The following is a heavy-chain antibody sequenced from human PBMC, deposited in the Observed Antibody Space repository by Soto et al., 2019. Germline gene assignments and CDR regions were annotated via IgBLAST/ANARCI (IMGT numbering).Heavy chain of an antibody. V-gene: IGHV3-23*01. CDR1: GFTFSSYA. D-gene: IGHD3-10*01. J-gene: IGHJ4*02. Sequence: EVQLLESGGGLVQPGGSLRLSCAASGFTFSSYAMSWVRQAPGKGLEWVSAISGSGGSTYYADSVKGRFTISRDNSKNTLYRQMNSLRAEDTAVYYCAKDRRITMVRGAMGYFDYWGQGTLVTVSS. CDR3: AKDRRITMVRGAMGYFDY. CDR2: ISGSGGST.